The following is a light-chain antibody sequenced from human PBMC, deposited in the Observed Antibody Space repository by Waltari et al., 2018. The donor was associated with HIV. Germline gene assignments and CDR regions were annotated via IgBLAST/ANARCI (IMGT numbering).Light chain of an antibody. J-gene: IGLJ1*01. CDR2: DVT. CDR1: SSDVVGYNY. V-gene: IGLV2-14*01. CDR3: SSYTSSSTQV. Sequence: QSALTQPASVSGSPGQSITIPCTGTSSDVVGYNYVSWYHQHPGKAPKLMIYDVTNRPSGVSNRFSGSGSGNTASLTISGLQAEDEADYYCSSYTSSSTQVFGTGTKVTVL.